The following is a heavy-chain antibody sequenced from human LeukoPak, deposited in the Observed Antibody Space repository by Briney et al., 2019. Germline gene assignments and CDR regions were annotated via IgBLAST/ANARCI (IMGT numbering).Heavy chain of an antibody. Sequence: KASETLSLTCTVSGGSIGTYYWGWVRQPPGKGLEWIGNIYHSGSTYYNPSLKSRVTISVDTSKSQFSLKLTSVTAADTAVYYCATLTTVVTAYYFDYWGQGTLVTVSS. CDR3: ATLTTVVTAYYFDY. V-gene: IGHV4-59*08. D-gene: IGHD4-23*01. J-gene: IGHJ4*02. CDR1: GGSIGTYY. CDR2: IYHSGST.